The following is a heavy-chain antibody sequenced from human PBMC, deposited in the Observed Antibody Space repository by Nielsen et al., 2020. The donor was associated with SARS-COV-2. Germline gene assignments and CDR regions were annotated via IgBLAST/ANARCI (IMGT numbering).Heavy chain of an antibody. CDR1: GFTFSNYS. J-gene: IGHJ6*02. V-gene: IGHV3-30*03. Sequence: GGSLRLSCAASGFTFSNYSMNWVRQAPGKGLEWVAVISYDGSNKYYADSVKGRFTISRDNSKNTLYLQMNSLRAEDTAVYYCARDPKDTAMDPYYYYYGMDVWGQGTTVTVSS. CDR2: ISYDGSNK. CDR3: ARDPKDTAMDPYYYYYGMDV. D-gene: IGHD5-18*01.